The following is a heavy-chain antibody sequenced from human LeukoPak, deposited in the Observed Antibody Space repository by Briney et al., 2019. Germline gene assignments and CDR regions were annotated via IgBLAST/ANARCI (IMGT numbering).Heavy chain of an antibody. CDR3: ARGPSITMVRGGQWYYYMDV. V-gene: IGHV1-2*02. Sequence: ASVKVSCKASGYTFTGYYMHWVRQAPGQGLEWMGWINPNSGGTNYAQKFQGRVTMTRDTSISTAYMELSSLRSEDTAMYYCARGPSITMVRGGQWYYYMDVWGKGTTVTISS. CDR2: INPNSGGT. D-gene: IGHD3-10*01. J-gene: IGHJ6*03. CDR1: GYTFTGYY.